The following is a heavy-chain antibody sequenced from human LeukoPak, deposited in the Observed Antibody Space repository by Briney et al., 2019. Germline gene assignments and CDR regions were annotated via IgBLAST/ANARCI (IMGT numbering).Heavy chain of an antibody. CDR1: GYIFATYA. CDR3: AREDLVPAALGF. Sequence: ASVKVSCKTSGYIFATYAMYWVRQAPGQRLEWMGWINVANGNSKYSQRFQGRVTITRDTSATTAYMELRSLRSEDTAVYYCAREDLVPAALGFWGQGTLVTVSS. D-gene: IGHD2-2*01. V-gene: IGHV1-3*01. J-gene: IGHJ4*02. CDR2: INVANGNS.